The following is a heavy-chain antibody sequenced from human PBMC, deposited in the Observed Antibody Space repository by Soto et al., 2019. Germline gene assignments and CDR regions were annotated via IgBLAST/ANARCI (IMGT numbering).Heavy chain of an antibody. V-gene: IGHV4-4*07. CDR1: GGSISSYY. CDR3: ARDQIYYYGSGSYGPFDY. D-gene: IGHD3-10*01. Sequence: LSLTCTVSGGSISSYYWSWIRQPAGKGLEWIGRIYTSGSTNYNPSLKSRVTMSVDTSKNQFSLKLSSVTAADTAVYYCARDQIYYYGSGSYGPFDYWGQGTLVTVSS. J-gene: IGHJ4*02. CDR2: IYTSGST.